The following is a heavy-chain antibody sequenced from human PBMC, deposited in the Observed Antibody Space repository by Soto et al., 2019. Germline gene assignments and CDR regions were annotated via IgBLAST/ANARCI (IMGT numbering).Heavy chain of an antibody. V-gene: IGHV1-8*01. Sequence: QVQLVQSGAEVKMPGASVKVSCKASGYTFTSYDINWVRQATGQGLEWMGWMNPNSGNTDYAQKFQGRVTMTRNTSISTAYMELSSLRSEDTAVYYCARERSAAGAGWFDPWGQGTLVTVSS. CDR3: ARERSAAGAGWFDP. CDR2: MNPNSGNT. J-gene: IGHJ5*02. CDR1: GYTFTSYD. D-gene: IGHD6-13*01.